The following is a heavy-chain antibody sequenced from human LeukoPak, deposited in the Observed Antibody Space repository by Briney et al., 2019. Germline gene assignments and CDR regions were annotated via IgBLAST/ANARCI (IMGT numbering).Heavy chain of an antibody. CDR1: GFTFSSYA. CDR2: ISGSGGST. D-gene: IGHD1-26*01. Sequence: GGSLRLSCAASGFTFSSYAMSWVRQAPGKGLEWVSAISGSGGSTYYADSVKGRFTISRDNSKNTLYLQMDSLRAEDTAVYYCAKGGDWWEPRYMDVWGKGTTVTVSS. V-gene: IGHV3-23*01. J-gene: IGHJ6*03. CDR3: AKGGDWWEPRYMDV.